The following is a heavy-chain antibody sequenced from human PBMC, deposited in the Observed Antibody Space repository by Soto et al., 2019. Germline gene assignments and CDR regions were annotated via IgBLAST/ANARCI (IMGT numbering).Heavy chain of an antibody. CDR3: ARGYMPDY. CDR1: GYTFTSYY. CDR2: INPTGGST. D-gene: IGHD2-2*01. J-gene: IGHJ4*02. V-gene: IGHV1-46*01. Sequence: GASVKVSCKASGYTFTSYYIHWVRQAPGQGLEWMGIINPTGGSTSYAQRFQGRITMTRDTSTSTVYMDLSSLRSEDTAVYYCARGYMPDYWGQGTLVTVSS.